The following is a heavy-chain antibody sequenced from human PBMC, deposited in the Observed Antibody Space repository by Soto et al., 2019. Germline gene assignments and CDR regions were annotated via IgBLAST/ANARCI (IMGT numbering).Heavy chain of an antibody. J-gene: IGHJ6*02. CDR3: VHSRCGGDCLRSYSSHYYYGMDV. V-gene: IGHV2-5*02. CDR2: IYWDDDK. CDR1: GFSLSTGGLG. D-gene: IGHD2-21*02. Sequence: QITLKESGPTLVKPTQTLTLTCTFSGFSLSTGGLGVGWIRQPPGEALEWLALIYWDDDKRYSPSLRSRLTITKDTYKNQVVLIMTNMDPLDTATYYCVHSRCGGDCLRSYSSHYYYGMDVWGQGTTVTVSS.